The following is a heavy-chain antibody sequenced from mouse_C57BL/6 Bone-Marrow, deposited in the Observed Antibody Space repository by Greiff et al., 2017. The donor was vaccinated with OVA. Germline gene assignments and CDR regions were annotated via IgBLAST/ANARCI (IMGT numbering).Heavy chain of an antibody. CDR1: GYTFTSYG. CDR3: ARRYGGAY. V-gene: IGHV1-81*01. D-gene: IGHD1-1*01. CDR2: IYPRSGNT. J-gene: IGHJ3*01. Sequence: VQLQESGAELARPGASVKLSCKASGYTFTSYGISWVKQRTGQGLEWIGEIYPRSGNTYYNEKFKGKATLTADKSSSTAYMELRSLTSEDSAVYFCARRYGGAYWGQGTLVTVSA.